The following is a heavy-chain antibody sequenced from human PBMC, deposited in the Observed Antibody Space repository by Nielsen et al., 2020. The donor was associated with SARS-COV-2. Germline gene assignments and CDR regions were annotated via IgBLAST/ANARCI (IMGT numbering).Heavy chain of an antibody. CDR3: TRAPYSSGDFDF. CDR2: IWYDGSEI. CDR1: VFTFGSYG. V-gene: IGHV3-33*01. J-gene: IGHJ4*02. Sequence: GGSLRLSCAASVFTFGSYGMHWVRQAPGKGLEWLAVIWYDGSEIYYADSVNGRFTISRDTSKNTLYLQMNSLRVEDTAVYYCTRAPYSSGDFDFWGQGTLVTVSS. D-gene: IGHD6-25*01.